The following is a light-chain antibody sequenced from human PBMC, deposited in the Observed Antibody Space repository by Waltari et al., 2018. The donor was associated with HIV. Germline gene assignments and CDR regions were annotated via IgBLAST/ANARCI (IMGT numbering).Light chain of an antibody. CDR2: EVS. V-gene: IGLV2-23*02. CDR3: CSYAGSSTFYVV. J-gene: IGLJ2*01. CDR1: SSDVGSYNL. Sequence: QSALTQPASVSGSPGQSITISCTGTSSDVGSYNLVSWYQQHPGKAPKLMIYEVSKRPSGVSNRFSGSKSGNTASLTISGLQAEDEAHYYCCSYAGSSTFYVVFGGGTKLTVL.